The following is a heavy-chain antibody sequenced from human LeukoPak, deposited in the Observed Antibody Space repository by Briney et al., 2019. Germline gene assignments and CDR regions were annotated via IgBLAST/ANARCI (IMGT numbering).Heavy chain of an antibody. CDR3: ARRRGPPLRFLVGFDP. CDR2: INHSGST. Sequence: SETLSLTCAVYGGSFSGYYWSWIRQPPGKGLEWIGEINHSGSTNYNPSLKSRVTISVDTSKNQFSLKLSSVTAADTAVYYCARRRGPPLRFLVGFDPWGQGTLVTVSS. CDR1: GGSFSGYY. J-gene: IGHJ5*02. V-gene: IGHV4-34*01. D-gene: IGHD3-3*01.